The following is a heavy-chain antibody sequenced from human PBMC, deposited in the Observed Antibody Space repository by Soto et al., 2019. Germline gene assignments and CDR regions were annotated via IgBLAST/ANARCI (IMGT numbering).Heavy chain of an antibody. CDR2: INPSVGST. V-gene: IGHV1-46*01. J-gene: IGHJ1*01. Sequence: ASVKVSCKAPGYTFTNYYMHWVRQAPGQGLEWMGIINPSVGSTTYAQRFQGRFTITRDTSTSTVYMELSSLRSEDTAVYYCARDRVESGYPEYFQHWGQGTLVTVSS. CDR3: ARDRVESGYPEYFQH. D-gene: IGHD3-22*01. CDR1: GYTFTNYY.